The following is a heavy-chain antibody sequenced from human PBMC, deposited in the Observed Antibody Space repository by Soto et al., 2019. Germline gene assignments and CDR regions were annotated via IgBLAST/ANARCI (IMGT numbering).Heavy chain of an antibody. J-gene: IGHJ5*02. CDR1: GGSISSGGYY. Sequence: QVQLQESGPGLVEPSQTLSLTCTVSGGSISSGGYYWSWIRQHPGKGLELIGNIYYGGSTYYNPSLKSRITISVDTSKNQFSLKLSSVTAADTAVYYCARSSPVVTAPWGQGTLVTVSS. D-gene: IGHD2-21*02. V-gene: IGHV4-31*03. CDR2: IYYGGST. CDR3: ARSSPVVTAP.